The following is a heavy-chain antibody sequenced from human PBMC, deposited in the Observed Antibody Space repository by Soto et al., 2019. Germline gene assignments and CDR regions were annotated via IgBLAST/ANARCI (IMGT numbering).Heavy chain of an antibody. V-gene: IGHV1-46*03. J-gene: IGHJ4*02. CDR2: INPSGGST. Sequence: ASVKVSCKASGYTFTSYYMHWGRQAPGQGLEWMGIINPSGGSTSYAQKFQGRVTMTRDTSTSTVYMELSSLRSEDTAVYYCARDSNDFWSGYYRGPFDYWGQGTLVTVSS. CDR3: ARDSNDFWSGYYRGPFDY. CDR1: GYTFTSYY. D-gene: IGHD3-3*01.